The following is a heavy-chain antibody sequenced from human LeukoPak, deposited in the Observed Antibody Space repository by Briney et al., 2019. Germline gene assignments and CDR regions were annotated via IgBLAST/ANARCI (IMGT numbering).Heavy chain of an antibody. Sequence: GGSLRLSCAASGFTFSSYSMNWVRQAPGKGLEWVSYISSSSSTIYYADSVKGRFTISRDNAKNSLYLQMNSLRAEDTALYYCAKFSPGGSYDYWGQGTLVTVSS. V-gene: IGHV3-48*04. CDR3: AKFSPGGSYDY. CDR2: ISSSSSTI. D-gene: IGHD1-26*01. J-gene: IGHJ4*02. CDR1: GFTFSSYS.